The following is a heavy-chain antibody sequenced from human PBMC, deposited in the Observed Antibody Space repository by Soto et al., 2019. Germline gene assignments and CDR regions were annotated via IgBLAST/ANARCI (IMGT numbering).Heavy chain of an antibody. CDR3: DKDLYRPRSPAEYFQH. Sequence: GESLRLSCAASGSTFSSYAMSWVRQAPGKGLEWVSAISGSGGSTYYADSVKGRFTISRDDSKNTLYLQMNSLRAEETAVDYRDKDLYRPRSPAEYFQHWGQGTLATVSS. CDR1: GSTFSSYA. V-gene: IGHV3-23*01. CDR2: ISGSGGST. J-gene: IGHJ1*01. D-gene: IGHD1-26*01.